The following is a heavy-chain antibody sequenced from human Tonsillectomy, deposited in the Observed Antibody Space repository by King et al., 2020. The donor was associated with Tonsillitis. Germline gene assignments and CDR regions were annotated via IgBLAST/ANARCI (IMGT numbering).Heavy chain of an antibody. CDR2: IWYDGSKK. CDR3: ARHRGGESYSFDS. CDR1: GFTFSNSG. Sequence: VQLVESGGGVVQPGRSLRLSCAASGFTFSNSGLHWVRQAPGRGLEWVAVIWYDGSKKYYADSVKGRFTISRDNSKNTLYLQMNSLRAADTAIYYCARHRGGESYSFDSWGQGTLVTVSS. J-gene: IGHJ4*02. D-gene: IGHD2-21*01. V-gene: IGHV3-33*01.